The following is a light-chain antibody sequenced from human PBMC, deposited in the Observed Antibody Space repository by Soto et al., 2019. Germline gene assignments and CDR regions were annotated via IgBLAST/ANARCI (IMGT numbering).Light chain of an antibody. CDR1: QSVSNN. CDR2: GAS. Sequence: IGMTQSPATLSVYPGETATLSCSASQSVSNNVAWYQQKPGQAPRLLILGASTRATSIPARFSGSGSGTEFTLSISSLQSEDFAVYYCKQYKEWPPFTFGQRTRLEIK. J-gene: IGKJ5*01. CDR3: KQYKEWPPFT. V-gene: IGKV3-15*01.